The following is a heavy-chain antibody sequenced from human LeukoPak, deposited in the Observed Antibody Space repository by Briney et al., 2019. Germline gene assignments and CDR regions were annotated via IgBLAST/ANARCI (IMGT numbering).Heavy chain of an antibody. J-gene: IGHJ5*02. CDR2: IGGSGVTT. CDR1: GFTFSNYA. Sequence: LTGGSLRLSCAATGFTFSNYAMSWVRQAPGRGLEWVSSIGGSGVTTYYPDSLKGRLTISRDNSKNTLYLQMNSLRAEDTAVYYCAREANYGSGSYYFDPWGQGTLVTVSS. V-gene: IGHV3-23*01. D-gene: IGHD3-10*01. CDR3: AREANYGSGSYYFDP.